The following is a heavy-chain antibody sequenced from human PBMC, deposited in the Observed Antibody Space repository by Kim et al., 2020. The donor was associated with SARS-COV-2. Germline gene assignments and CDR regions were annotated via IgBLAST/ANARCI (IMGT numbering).Heavy chain of an antibody. CDR3: TSGPYYYDSAAYYHDY. D-gene: IGHD3-22*01. V-gene: IGHV3-49*03. J-gene: IGHJ4*02. CDR2: IRSKRYDETT. CDR1: GLNFADYA. Sequence: GGSLRLSCTTSGLNFADYAMSWFRQAPGKGLEWVAFIRSKRYDETTEYAASVKGRFIISRDDSKRIAYLQMNGLKTEDTAVYYCTSGPYYYDSAAYYHDYWGQGXLVTVSS.